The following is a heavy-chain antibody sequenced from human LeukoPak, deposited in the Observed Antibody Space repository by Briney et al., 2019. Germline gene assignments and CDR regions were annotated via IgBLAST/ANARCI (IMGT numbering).Heavy chain of an antibody. J-gene: IGHJ3*02. CDR3: ATDLRGYSYGSVAFDI. V-gene: IGHV1-24*01. Sequence: ASVKVSCKVSGYTLTELSMHRVRQAPGKGLEWMGGFDPEDGETIYAQKFQGRVTMTEDTSTDTAYMELSSLRSEDTAVYYCATDLRGYSYGSVAFDIWGQGTMVTVSS. CDR2: FDPEDGET. D-gene: IGHD5-18*01. CDR1: GYTLTELS.